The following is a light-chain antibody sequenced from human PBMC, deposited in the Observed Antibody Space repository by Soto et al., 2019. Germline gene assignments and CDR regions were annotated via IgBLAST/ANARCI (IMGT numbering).Light chain of an antibody. J-gene: IGKJ1*01. Sequence: IVLTQSPGTLSLSPGERATLSCRASQSVDRRSLAWYQQKPGQAPRLLISGISNRATGIPDRFSGSGSGADFTLTISRLEPEDFAVDYCQQYHNSRTFGQGTKVEIK. CDR2: GIS. CDR3: QQYHNSRT. CDR1: QSVDRRS. V-gene: IGKV3-20*01.